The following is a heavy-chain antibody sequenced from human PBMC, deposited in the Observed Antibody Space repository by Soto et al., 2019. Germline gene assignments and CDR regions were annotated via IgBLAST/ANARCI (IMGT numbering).Heavy chain of an antibody. V-gene: IGHV6-1*01. CDR2: TYYRSKWYN. J-gene: IGHJ6*02. CDR3: ARGDCSSTSFYWDYSTFPMDF. D-gene: IGHD2-2*01. Sequence: SQTLSITCAISGDSVSSNSAAWNWIRQSPSRGLEWLGRTYYRSKWYNDYAVSVKSRITINPDTSKNQFSLQLNSVTPEDTAVYYCARGDCSSTSFYWDYSTFPMDFSGQGTPVTV. CDR1: GDSVSSNSAA.